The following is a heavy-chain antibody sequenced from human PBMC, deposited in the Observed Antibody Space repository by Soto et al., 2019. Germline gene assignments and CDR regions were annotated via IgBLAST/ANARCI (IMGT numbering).Heavy chain of an antibody. D-gene: IGHD2-21*02. V-gene: IGHV3-23*01. J-gene: IGHJ4*02. CDR3: ARALGGGDCPRYYFDY. CDR1: GFTFSSYA. CDR2: FRGDGSAA. Sequence: GGSLRLSCAASGFTFSSYAMSWVRQAPGKGLEWVSAFRGDGSAAYYADSVKGRFTISRDNSKNSLYLQMNSLRADDTAVYYCARALGGGDCPRYYFDYWGQGTRVTVSS.